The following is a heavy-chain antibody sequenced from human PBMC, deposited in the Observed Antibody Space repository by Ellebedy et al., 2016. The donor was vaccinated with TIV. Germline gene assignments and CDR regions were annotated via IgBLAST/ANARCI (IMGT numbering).Heavy chain of an antibody. CDR2: VFYTGST. V-gene: IGHV4-59*01. Sequence: MPGGSLRLSCTVSGGSMTTYYWSWIRQPPGKGLEWIGNVFYTGSTNYKPSLERRLTISISTSKTQFSLKLNSVTAADTAVYYCARMDPRFGEFLYFDYWGRGKLVTVSS. CDR3: ARMDPRFGEFLYFDY. J-gene: IGHJ4*02. CDR1: GGSMTTYY. D-gene: IGHD3-10*01.